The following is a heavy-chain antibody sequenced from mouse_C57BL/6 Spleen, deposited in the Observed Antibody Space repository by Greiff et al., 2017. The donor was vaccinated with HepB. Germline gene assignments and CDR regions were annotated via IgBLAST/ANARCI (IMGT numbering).Heavy chain of an antibody. CDR3: ARDGGRMGFAY. Sequence: DVQLVESGGGLVKPGGSLKLSCAASGFTFSSYAMSWVRQTPEKRLEWVATISDGGSYTYYPDNVKGRFTISRDNAKNNLYLQMSHLKSEDTAMYYCARDGGRMGFAYWGQGTLVTVSA. J-gene: IGHJ3*01. CDR1: GFTFSSYA. V-gene: IGHV5-4*01. CDR2: ISDGGSYT. D-gene: IGHD2-10*02.